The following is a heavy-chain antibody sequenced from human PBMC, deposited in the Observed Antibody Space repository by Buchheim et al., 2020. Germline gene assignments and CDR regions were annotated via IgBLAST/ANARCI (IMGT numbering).Heavy chain of an antibody. CDR1: GGSFSGYY. D-gene: IGHD2-8*02. Sequence: QVQLQQWGAGLLKPSETLSLTCAVYGGSFSGYYWSWIRQPPGKGLEWIGEINHSGSTNYNPSLKSRVTISVDTSKNQFSLKLSSVTAADTAVYYCARGLVVYATHIINWFDPWGQGTL. V-gene: IGHV4-34*01. CDR2: INHSGST. J-gene: IGHJ5*02. CDR3: ARGLVVYATHIINWFDP.